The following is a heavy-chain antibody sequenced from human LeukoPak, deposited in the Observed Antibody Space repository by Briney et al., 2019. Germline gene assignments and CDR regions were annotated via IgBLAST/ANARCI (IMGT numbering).Heavy chain of an antibody. CDR2: INPSGGST. D-gene: IGHD2-8*01. Sequence: GASVTVSCKASGYTFTSYYMHWVRQAPGQGLEWMGIINPSGGSTSYAQKFQGRVTMTRDMSTSTVYMELSSLRSEDTAVYYCHCEHDLYPVDYWGQGTLVTVSS. CDR3: HCEHDLYPVDY. CDR1: GYTFTSYY. V-gene: IGHV1-46*01. J-gene: IGHJ4*02.